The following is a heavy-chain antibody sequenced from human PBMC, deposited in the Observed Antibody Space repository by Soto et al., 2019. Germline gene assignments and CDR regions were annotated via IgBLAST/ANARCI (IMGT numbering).Heavy chain of an antibody. CDR2: INHSGST. Sequence: PSETLSLTCAVYGGSFSGYYWSWIRQPPGKGLEWIGEINHSGSTNYNPSLKSRVTISVDTSKNQFSLKLSSVTAADTAVYYCARGKTWTHSFDYWGQGTLVTVSS. J-gene: IGHJ4*02. CDR3: ARGKTWTHSFDY. CDR1: GGSFSGYY. D-gene: IGHD5-12*01. V-gene: IGHV4-34*01.